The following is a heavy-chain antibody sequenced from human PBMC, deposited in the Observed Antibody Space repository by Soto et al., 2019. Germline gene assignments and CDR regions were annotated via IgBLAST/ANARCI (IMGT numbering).Heavy chain of an antibody. Sequence: KPSETLSLTCAVYGGSFSGYYWSWIRQPPGKGLEWIGEINHSGSTNYNPSLKSRVTISVDTSKNQFSLKLSSVTAADTAVYYCARVTQLVLGWFDPWGQGTLVTVSS. D-gene: IGHD6-13*01. CDR2: INHSGST. J-gene: IGHJ5*02. V-gene: IGHV4-34*01. CDR1: GGSFSGYY. CDR3: ARVTQLVLGWFDP.